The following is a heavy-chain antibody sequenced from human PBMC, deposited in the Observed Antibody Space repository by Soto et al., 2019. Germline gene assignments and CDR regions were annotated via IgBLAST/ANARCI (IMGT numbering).Heavy chain of an antibody. Sequence: SETLSLTCTVSGGSISSGDYYWSWIRQPPGKGLEWIGYIYYSGSTYYNPSLKSRVTISVDTSKNQFSLKLSSVTAADTAVYYCARDRGDYFESSGYPVAWFYPWGQGTLVTVSS. CDR2: IYYSGST. CDR3: ARDRGDYFESSGYPVAWFYP. V-gene: IGHV4-30-4*01. J-gene: IGHJ5*02. CDR1: GGSISSGDYY. D-gene: IGHD3-22*01.